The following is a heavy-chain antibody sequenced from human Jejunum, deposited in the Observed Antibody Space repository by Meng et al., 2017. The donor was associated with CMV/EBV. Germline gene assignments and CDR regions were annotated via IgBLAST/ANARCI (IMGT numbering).Heavy chain of an antibody. J-gene: IGHJ6*02. D-gene: IGHD2-2*01. CDR3: ARRDCSGTSCYGNFFYYYGMDV. V-gene: IGHV5-51*01. CDR2: IYPGDSDT. CDR1: W. Sequence: WIGWVRQMPGKGLEWMGIIYPGDSDTRYSPSFQGQVTISADKSISTAYLQWSSLKASDTAMYYCARRDCSGTSCYGNFFYYYGMDVWGQGTTVTVSS.